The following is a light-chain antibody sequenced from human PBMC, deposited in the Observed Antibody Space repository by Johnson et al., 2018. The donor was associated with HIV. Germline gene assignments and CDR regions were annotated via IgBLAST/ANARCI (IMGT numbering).Light chain of an antibody. CDR2: ETN. V-gene: IGLV1-51*02. J-gene: IGLJ1*01. Sequence: HSVLTQPPSVSAAPGQKVTISCSGSSSNVGNNYVSWYQQLPGAAPKLLIYETNKRPSGIPDRFSGSKSGTSATLGIAGLQTGDEADYFCGTWDNSLNVYVVGTATKVTVL. CDR3: GTWDNSLNVYV. CDR1: SSNVGNNY.